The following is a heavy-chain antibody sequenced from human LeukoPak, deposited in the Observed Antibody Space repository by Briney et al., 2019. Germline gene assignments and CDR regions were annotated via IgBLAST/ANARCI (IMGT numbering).Heavy chain of an antibody. Sequence: GGSLRLSCVASGFTFNNYAMTWVRQAPGKGLEWVSSITVGGYTYYADSVKGRFTISRDNSKNTLYLQMNSLRAEDTAVYYCAKGSPYYYGSGKKNWFDPWGQGTLVTVSS. V-gene: IGHV3-23*01. CDR1: GFTFNNYA. CDR3: AKGSPYYYGSGKKNWFDP. D-gene: IGHD3-10*01. CDR2: ITVGGYT. J-gene: IGHJ5*02.